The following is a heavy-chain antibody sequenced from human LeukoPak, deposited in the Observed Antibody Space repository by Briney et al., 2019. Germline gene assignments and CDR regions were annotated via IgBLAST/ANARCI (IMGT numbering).Heavy chain of an antibody. CDR1: GFTFSSYS. CDR3: ARGMRQIDDAFDL. Sequence: GGSLRLSCAASGFTFSSYSMNWVRQAPGKGLEWVSYISSSSSTIYYADSVKGRFTISRDNAKNSLYLQMNSLRAEDTAVYYCARGMRQIDDAFDLWGQGTMVTVSS. J-gene: IGHJ3*01. CDR2: ISSSSSTI. D-gene: IGHD6-25*01. V-gene: IGHV3-48*04.